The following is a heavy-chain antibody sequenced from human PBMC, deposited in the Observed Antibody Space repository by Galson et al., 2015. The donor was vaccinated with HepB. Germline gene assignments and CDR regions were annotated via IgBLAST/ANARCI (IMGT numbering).Heavy chain of an antibody. CDR1: GFTVSGCA. V-gene: IGHV3-23*01. Sequence: SLRLSCAASGFTVSGCAMSWVHQAPGKGLEWVSAISGSGGSTYYADSVKGRFTISRDNSKNTLYLQMNSLRAEDTAVYYCARDLPKGASSGMDVWGQGTPVTVSS. J-gene: IGHJ6*02. D-gene: IGHD3-16*01. CDR3: ARDLPKGASSGMDV. CDR2: ISGSGGST.